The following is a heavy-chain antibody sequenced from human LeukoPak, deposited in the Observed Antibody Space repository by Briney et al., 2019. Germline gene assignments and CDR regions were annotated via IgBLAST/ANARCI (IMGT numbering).Heavy chain of an antibody. CDR1: GYTFTSYG. J-gene: IGHJ5*02. CDR3: ARDTPIPATKKIWFDP. V-gene: IGHV1-18*01. Sequence: ASVKVSCKASGYTFTSYGISWVRQAPGQGLEWMGWISAYNGNTNYAQKLQGRVTMTTDTSTSTAYMELRSLRSDDTAVYYCARDTPIPATKKIWFDPWGQGTLVTVSS. CDR2: ISAYNGNT. D-gene: IGHD2-2*01.